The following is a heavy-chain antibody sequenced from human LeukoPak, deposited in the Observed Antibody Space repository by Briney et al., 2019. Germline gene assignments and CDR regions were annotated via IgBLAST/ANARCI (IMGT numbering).Heavy chain of an antibody. V-gene: IGHV3-74*01. CDR3: ARVPRYYYDSSGYDY. J-gene: IGHJ4*02. CDR2: INSDGSST. CDR1: GFTFSSYW. D-gene: IGHD3-22*01. Sequence: GGSLRLSCAASGFTFSSYWMHWVRQAPGKGLVWVSRINSDGSSTSYADSVKGRFTISRDNAKNTLYLQMNSLRAEDTAVYYCARVPRYYYDSSGYDYWGQGTLVTVSS.